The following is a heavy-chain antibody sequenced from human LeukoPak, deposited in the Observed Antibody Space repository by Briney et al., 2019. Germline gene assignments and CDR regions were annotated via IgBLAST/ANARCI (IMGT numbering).Heavy chain of an antibody. CDR1: GFTFSSYG. CDR3: AKVDCSGGSCYLSDSWLDP. J-gene: IGHJ5*02. D-gene: IGHD2-15*01. Sequence: PGGSLRLSCAASGFTFSSYGMHWVRQAPGKGLEWVAVISYDGSNKYYADSVKGRFTISRDNSKNTLYLQMNSLRAEDTAVYYCAKVDCSGGSCYLSDSWLDPWGQGTLVTVSS. CDR2: ISYDGSNK. V-gene: IGHV3-30*18.